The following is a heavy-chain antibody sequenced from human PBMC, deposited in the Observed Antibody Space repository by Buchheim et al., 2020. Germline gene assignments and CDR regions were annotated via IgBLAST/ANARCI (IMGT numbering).Heavy chain of an antibody. Sequence: QLRLQESGSGLVKPSQTLSLTCAVSGGSISSGGYSWSWIRQPPGKGLEWIGYIYHSGSTYYNPSLKSRVTISVDRSKNQFSLKLSSVTAADTAVYYCARSRVGYSSSWYPHFDYWGQGTL. J-gene: IGHJ4*02. CDR2: IYHSGST. D-gene: IGHD6-13*01. CDR3: ARSRVGYSSSWYPHFDY. V-gene: IGHV4-30-2*01. CDR1: GGSISSGGYS.